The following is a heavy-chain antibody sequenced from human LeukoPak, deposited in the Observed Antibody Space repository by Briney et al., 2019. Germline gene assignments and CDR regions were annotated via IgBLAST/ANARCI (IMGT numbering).Heavy chain of an antibody. Sequence: SETLSLTCTVSGGSISSSSYYWGWIRQPPGKGLEWIGSIYYSGSTYYNPSLKSRVTIPVDTSKNQFSLKLSSVTAADTAVYYCARVSRQIDAFDIWGQGTMVTVSS. CDR2: IYYSGST. CDR3: ARVSRQIDAFDI. V-gene: IGHV4-39*01. CDR1: GGSISSSSYY. J-gene: IGHJ3*02.